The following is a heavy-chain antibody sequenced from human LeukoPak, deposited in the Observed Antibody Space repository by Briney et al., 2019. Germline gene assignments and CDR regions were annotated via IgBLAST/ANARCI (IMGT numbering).Heavy chain of an antibody. CDR2: IYYSGST. J-gene: IGHJ4*02. D-gene: IGHD3-10*01. Sequence: SETLSLTCTVSGGSISSYYWSWIRQPPGKGLEWIGYIYYSGSTNYNPSLKSRVTISADTSKNQFSLKLSSVTAADTAVYYCARDGKEFGTLDYWGQGTLVTVSS. CDR1: GGSISSYY. CDR3: ARDGKEFGTLDY. V-gene: IGHV4-59*12.